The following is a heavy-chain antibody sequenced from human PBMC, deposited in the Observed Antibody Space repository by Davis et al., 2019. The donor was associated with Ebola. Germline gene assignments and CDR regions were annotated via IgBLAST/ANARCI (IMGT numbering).Heavy chain of an antibody. J-gene: IGHJ6*03. CDR3: AREYGDPTNYYYYYYMDV. CDR2: IWNVGSNQ. Sequence: PGGSLRLSCAVSGIRFRSYGMHWVRQAPGKGLEWVAVIWNVGSNQYYADSVKGRFTISRDNSKNTLYLQMNSLRAEDTAVYYCAREYGDPTNYYYYYYMDVWGKGTTVTVSS. V-gene: IGHV3-33*01. CDR1: GIRFRSYG. D-gene: IGHD4-17*01.